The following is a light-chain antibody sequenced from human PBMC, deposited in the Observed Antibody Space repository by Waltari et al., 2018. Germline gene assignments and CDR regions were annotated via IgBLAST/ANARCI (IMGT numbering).Light chain of an antibody. V-gene: IGKV1-39*01. CDR3: QQSYITPYT. CDR2: AAS. Sequence: DIQMTQSPSSLSASVGDRVTITCRASQSISSYLNWYQQKPGKAPKLLIYAASSLQSGVPSRITGSGSGTDFTLTISSLQPEDFATDFCQQSYITPYTFGQGTKLEIK. CDR1: QSISSY. J-gene: IGKJ2*01.